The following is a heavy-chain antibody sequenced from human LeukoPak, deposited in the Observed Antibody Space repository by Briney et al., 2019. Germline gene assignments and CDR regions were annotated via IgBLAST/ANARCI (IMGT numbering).Heavy chain of an antibody. CDR1: GGSISSSNW. Sequence: PSETLSLTCAVSGGSISSSNWWSWVRQPPGKGLEWIGEIYHSGSTNYNPSLKSRVTISVDKSKNQFSLKLSSVTAADTAVYYCARTPEWLPQRIFDYWGQGTLVTVSS. CDR3: ARTPEWLPQRIFDY. D-gene: IGHD5-12*01. V-gene: IGHV4-4*02. CDR2: IYHSGST. J-gene: IGHJ4*02.